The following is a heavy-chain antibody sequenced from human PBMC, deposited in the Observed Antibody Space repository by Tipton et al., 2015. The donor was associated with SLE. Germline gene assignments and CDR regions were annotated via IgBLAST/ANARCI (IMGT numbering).Heavy chain of an antibody. CDR1: GGSVSSGSYY. CDR2: IYYSGNT. CDR3: SRGYSYGYTFDY. V-gene: IGHV4-61*01. J-gene: IGHJ4*02. Sequence: TLSLTCTVSGGSVSSGSYYWSWIRQPPGKGLEWIGYIYYSGNTNYNPFLKSRVTISVDTSKNQFSLKLTSVTAADTAVYYCSRGYSYGYTFDYWGQGTLVTVSS. D-gene: IGHD5-18*01.